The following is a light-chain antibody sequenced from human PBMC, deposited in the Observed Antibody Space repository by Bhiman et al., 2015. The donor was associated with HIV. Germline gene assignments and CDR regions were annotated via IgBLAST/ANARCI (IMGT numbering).Light chain of an antibody. J-gene: IGLJ1*01. V-gene: IGLV1-51*02. CDR3: GTWDTWRTTPNYV. CDR2: ETD. Sequence: QSVLTQPPSVSAAPGQKVTISCSGTTSNIGNHYVSWYQQFPGTAPKLIIYETDRRPSGIPARFSGSKSGTSATLAIAGLQTGDEADYFCGTWDTWRTTPNYVFGMGYHGHRP. CDR1: TSNIGNHY.